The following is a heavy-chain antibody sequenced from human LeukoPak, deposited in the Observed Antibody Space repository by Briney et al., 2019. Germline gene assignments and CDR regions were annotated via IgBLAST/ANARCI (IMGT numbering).Heavy chain of an antibody. CDR2: IYHSGST. Sequence: PSETLSLTCTVSGGSISSYYWSWIRQPPGKGLEWIGYIYHSGSTNYNPSLKSRVTISVDTSKNQFSLKLSSVTAADTAMYYCARDRSGIAARYYYYYYMDVWGKGTTVTVSS. CDR3: ARDRSGIAARYYYYYYMDV. D-gene: IGHD6-6*01. CDR1: GGSISSYY. V-gene: IGHV4-59*01. J-gene: IGHJ6*03.